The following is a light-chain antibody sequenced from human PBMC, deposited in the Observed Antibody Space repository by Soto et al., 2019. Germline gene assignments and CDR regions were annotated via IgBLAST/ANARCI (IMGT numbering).Light chain of an antibody. CDR1: QSVSSN. V-gene: IGKV3-15*01. J-gene: IGKJ4*01. CDR2: DTS. Sequence: IVVTQSPATVSVSPAERPTLTSRASQSVSSNLPWYQQKPGRAPRLLIYDTSTRATGVPTRFSGSRSGAEFTLTINSLQSEDFAVYYCQPSNIWPLTFGGGTKVDIK. CDR3: QPSNIWPLT.